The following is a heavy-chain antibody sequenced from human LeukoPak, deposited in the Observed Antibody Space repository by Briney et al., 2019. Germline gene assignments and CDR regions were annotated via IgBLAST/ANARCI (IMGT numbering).Heavy chain of an antibody. D-gene: IGHD5-18*01. CDR3: ARDLRGYSYGLMGY. CDR1: GGPISSTIYY. CDR2: IYNTGST. Sequence: SETLSLTCTVSGGPISSTIYYWGWVRQPPGEGLEWIGSIYNTGSTYYNPSLKSRVTISVDTSKNQFSLKLNSVTAADTAVYYCARDLRGYSYGLMGYWGQGTLVTVSS. J-gene: IGHJ4*02. V-gene: IGHV4-39*07.